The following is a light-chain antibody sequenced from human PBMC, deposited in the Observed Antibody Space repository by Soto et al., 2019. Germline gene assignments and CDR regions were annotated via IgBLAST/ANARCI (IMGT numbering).Light chain of an antibody. CDR3: QQYENYWT. V-gene: IGKV1-5*01. J-gene: IGKJ1*01. CDR1: QSISSW. Sequence: DIRMTQSASSLSASLGDRVTITCRASQSISSWLAWYQHKPGKAPKLLIYDASNLDSGVPSRFSGSGSGTEFSLTISNLQPDDCATYYCQQYENYWTFGQGTKVDIK. CDR2: DAS.